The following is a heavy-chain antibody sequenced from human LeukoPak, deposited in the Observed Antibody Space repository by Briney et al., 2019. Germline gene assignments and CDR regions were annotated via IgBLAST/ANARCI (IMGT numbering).Heavy chain of an antibody. Sequence: ATVKISCKVSGYTFTDYYMHWVQQAPGKGLEWMGLVGPEDGETIYAEKFQGRVTITADTSTDTAYMELSSLRSEDTAVYYCATDGGYYDSSGYGYWGQGTLVTVSS. CDR3: ATDGGYYDSSGYGY. CDR2: VGPEDGET. J-gene: IGHJ4*02. V-gene: IGHV1-69-2*01. CDR1: GYTFTDYY. D-gene: IGHD3-22*01.